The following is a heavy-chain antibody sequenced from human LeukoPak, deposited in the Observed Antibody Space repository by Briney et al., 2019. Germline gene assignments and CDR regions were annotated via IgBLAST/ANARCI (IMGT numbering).Heavy chain of an antibody. CDR2: IYYSGST. D-gene: IGHD3-22*01. J-gene: IGHJ6*02. V-gene: IGHV4-59*08. Sequence: EPSETLSLTCTVSGGSISSYYWSWIRQPPGKGLEWIGYIYYSGSTNYNPSLKSRVTISVDTSKNQFSLKLSSVTAADTAVYYCARHQYSSDNYYYYGMDVWGQGTTVTVSS. CDR3: ARHQYSSDNYYYYGMDV. CDR1: GGSISSYY.